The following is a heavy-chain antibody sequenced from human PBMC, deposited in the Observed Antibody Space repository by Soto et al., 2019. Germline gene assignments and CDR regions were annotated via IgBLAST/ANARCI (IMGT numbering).Heavy chain of an antibody. V-gene: IGHV1-46*03. D-gene: IGHD3-22*01. CDR2: INPSGGST. J-gene: IGHJ4*02. CDR3: ARDFSIYYYDSSGPIY. Sequence: GYTFTSYYMHWVRQAPGQGLEWMGIINPSGGSTSYAQKFQGRVTMTRDTSTSTVYMELSSLRSEDTAVYYCARDFSIYYYDSSGPIYWGQGTLVTVSS. CDR1: GYTFTSYY.